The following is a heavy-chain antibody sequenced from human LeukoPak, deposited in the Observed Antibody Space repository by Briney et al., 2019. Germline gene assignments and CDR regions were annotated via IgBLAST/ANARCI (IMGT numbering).Heavy chain of an antibody. CDR3: AKNRGAGSHYYYHMNV. CDR2: IRYDGINK. D-gene: IGHD1-26*01. V-gene: IGHV3-30*02. J-gene: IGHJ6*03. Sequence: SGGSLRLSCAASGFMFSNYGMHWVRQAPGKGLEWVAFIRYDGINKYYADSVKGRFTISGDYSKNTLYLQLNSLRVEDTAVYYCAKNRGAGSHYYYHMNVWGKGTTVTVSS. CDR1: GFMFSNYG.